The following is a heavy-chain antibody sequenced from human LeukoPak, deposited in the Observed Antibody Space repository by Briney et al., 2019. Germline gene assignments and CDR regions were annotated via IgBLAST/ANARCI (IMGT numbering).Heavy chain of an antibody. J-gene: IGHJ4*02. CDR1: GFTFGDYA. D-gene: IGHD3-22*01. CDR2: IRSKAYGGTT. Sequence: GGSLRLYCTAAGFTFGDYAMSWFRQAPGKGLEWVGFIRSKAYGGTTEYAASVKGRFTISRDDSKSIAYLQMNSLKTEDTAVYYCTGRYYYDSSGYYSFDYWGQGTLVTVSS. CDR3: TGRYYYDSSGYYSFDY. V-gene: IGHV3-49*03.